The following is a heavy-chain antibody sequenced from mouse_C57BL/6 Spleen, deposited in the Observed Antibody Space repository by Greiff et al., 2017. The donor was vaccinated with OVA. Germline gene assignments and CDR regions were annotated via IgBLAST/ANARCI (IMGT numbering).Heavy chain of an antibody. D-gene: IGHD3-1*01. CDR1: GYTFTSYW. Sequence: EVQLQQSGTVLARPGASVKMSCKTSGYTFTSYWMHWVKQRPGQGLEWIGAIYPGNSDTSYNQKFKGKAKLTKVTSARTAYMELSSLTNEDSAVYYCTDEAARVVDYWGQGTTLTVSS. V-gene: IGHV1-5*01. CDR2: IYPGNSDT. CDR3: TDEAARVVDY. J-gene: IGHJ2*01.